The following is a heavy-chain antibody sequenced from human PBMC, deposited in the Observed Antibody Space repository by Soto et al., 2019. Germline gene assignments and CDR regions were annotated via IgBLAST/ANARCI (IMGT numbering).Heavy chain of an antibody. CDR3: ARHGSS. CDR1: GVSISGSSYY. Sequence: QLQLQESGPGLVKPSETLSLICSVSGVSISGSSYYWGWIRQPQGKGLEWIGSIYYSGQTYYNPSLKSRVTLSIARSKNQFSLNLTSVTATDTAIYYCARHGSSWGQGTLVTVSS. CDR2: IYYSGQT. J-gene: IGHJ5*02. V-gene: IGHV4-39*01.